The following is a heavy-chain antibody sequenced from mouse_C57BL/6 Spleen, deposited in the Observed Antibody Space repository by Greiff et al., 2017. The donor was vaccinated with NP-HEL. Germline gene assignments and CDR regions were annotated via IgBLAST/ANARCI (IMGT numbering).Heavy chain of an antibody. V-gene: IGHV1-82*01. CDR3: ARGGGSSPWFAY. Sequence: VQLQQSGPELVKPGASVKISCKASGYAFSSSWMNWVKQRPGKGLEWIGRIYPGDGDTNYNGKFKGKATLTADKSSSTAYMQLSSLTSEDSAVYFCARGGGSSPWFAYWGQGTLVTVSA. J-gene: IGHJ3*01. CDR1: GYAFSSSW. CDR2: IYPGDGDT. D-gene: IGHD1-1*01.